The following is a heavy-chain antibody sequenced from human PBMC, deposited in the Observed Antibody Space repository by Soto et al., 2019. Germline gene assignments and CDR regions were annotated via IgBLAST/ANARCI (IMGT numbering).Heavy chain of an antibody. Sequence: SETLSLTCTVSGDSINNNYWSCIRQPAGKGLEWIGRIYSSGSTNYNPSLKSRVTVSVDKSKNKFSLKLSSVTAADTAVYYCARDSGSYYLGPYWGRGTLVTVSS. V-gene: IGHV4-4*07. CDR2: IYSSGST. CDR3: ARDSGSYYLGPY. J-gene: IGHJ4*01. D-gene: IGHD1-26*01. CDR1: GDSINNNY.